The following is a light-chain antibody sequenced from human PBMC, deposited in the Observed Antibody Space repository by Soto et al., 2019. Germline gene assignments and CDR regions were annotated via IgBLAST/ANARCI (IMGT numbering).Light chain of an antibody. CDR2: AES. CDR3: QQVKSYPRT. J-gene: IGKJ4*01. Sequence: DIQLTQSPSFLSASVGDRVTITSRASQGIAGSLAWYQQKPGKPPKLLIYAESTLQSGVPSRFSGSGSGTRGTLTISSLQPEDFATYYCQQVKSYPRTVGGGTRVEIK. CDR1: QGIAGS. V-gene: IGKV1-9*01.